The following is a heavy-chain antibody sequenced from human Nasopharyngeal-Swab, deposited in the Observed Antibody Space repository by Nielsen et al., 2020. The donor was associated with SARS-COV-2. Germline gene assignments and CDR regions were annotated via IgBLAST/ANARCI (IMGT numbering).Heavy chain of an antibody. Sequence: SLKISCAASGFSISGYWMHWVRQAPGKGLEWVSGISWNSGSIGYADSVKGRFTISRDNAKNSLYLQMNSLRAEDTAVYYCARDGDDYYDTYDAFDIWGQGTMVTVSS. V-gene: IGHV3-9*01. D-gene: IGHD3-22*01. CDR3: ARDGDDYYDTYDAFDI. CDR2: ISWNSGSI. J-gene: IGHJ3*02. CDR1: GFSISGYW.